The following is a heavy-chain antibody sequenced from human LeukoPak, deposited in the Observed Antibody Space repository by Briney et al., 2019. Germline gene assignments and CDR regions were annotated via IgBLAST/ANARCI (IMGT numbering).Heavy chain of an antibody. J-gene: IGHJ4*02. V-gene: IGHV5-10-1*01. Sequence: PGESLKISCKGSGYSFTSYWISWVRQMPGKGLEWMWRIDPSDSYTNYSPSFHGHVTISADKSISTAYLQWSSLKASDTAMYYCARQDIAVAGTFLWGQGTLVTVSS. CDR3: ARQDIAVAGTFL. CDR1: GYSFTSYW. D-gene: IGHD6-19*01. CDR2: IDPSDSYT.